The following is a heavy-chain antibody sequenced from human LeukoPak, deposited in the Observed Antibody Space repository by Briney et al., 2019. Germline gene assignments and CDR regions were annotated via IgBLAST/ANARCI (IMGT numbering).Heavy chain of an antibody. J-gene: IGHJ4*02. CDR3: ARAGSYNFDY. CDR1: GGSISNYY. V-gene: IGHV4-59*12. D-gene: IGHD3-10*01. CDR2: IYYSGST. Sequence: SETLSLTCTVSGGSISNYYWSWIRQPPGKGLEWIGFIYYSGSTNYNPSLKSRVTISVDTSKNQFPLKLSSVTAADTAVYYCARAGSYNFDYWGQGTLVTVSS.